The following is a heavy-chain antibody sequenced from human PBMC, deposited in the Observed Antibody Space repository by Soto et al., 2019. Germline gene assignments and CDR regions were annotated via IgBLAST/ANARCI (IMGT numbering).Heavy chain of an antibody. J-gene: IGHJ4*02. CDR1: GFTFSSYG. Sequence: QVQLVESGGGVVQPGRSLRLSCAASGFTFSSYGMHWVRQAPGKGLEWVAVISYDGSNKYYADSVKGRFTISRDNSKNTLYLQMNSLRAEDTAVHYCAKDWGYYYDSSGYDSGYFDYWGQGTLVTVSS. V-gene: IGHV3-30*18. D-gene: IGHD3-22*01. CDR3: AKDWGYYYDSSGYDSGYFDY. CDR2: ISYDGSNK.